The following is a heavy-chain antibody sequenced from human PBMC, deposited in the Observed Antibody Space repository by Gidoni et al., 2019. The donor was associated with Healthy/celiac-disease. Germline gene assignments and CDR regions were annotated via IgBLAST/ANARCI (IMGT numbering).Heavy chain of an antibody. J-gene: IGHJ6*02. CDR1: GFTFTTPG. V-gene: IGHV3-33*01. D-gene: IGHD3-10*02. CDR2: IWYDGSNK. CDR3: ARDYVRGKVPEYGMDV. Sequence: QVQLVESGGGVVQPGRSLRLSCSAAGFTFTTPGMHGVPASPGQGWGGGRQATGKGLEWGAVIWYDGSNKYYADSVKGRFTISRDNSKNTLYLQMNSLRAEDTAVYYCARDYVRGKVPEYGMDVWGQGTTVTVSS.